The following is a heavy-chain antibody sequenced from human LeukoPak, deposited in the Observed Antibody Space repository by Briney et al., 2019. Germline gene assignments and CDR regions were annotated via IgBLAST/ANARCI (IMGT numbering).Heavy chain of an antibody. V-gene: IGHV3-23*01. CDR3: ARDRDWAFDY. CDR1: GFTFSSYA. Sequence: GGSLRLSCAASGFTFSSYAMGWVRQAPGKGLEWVSSISGGGDGTFFADSVKGRFTISRDNSKNTLYLQMHSLRDEDTAVYYCARDRDWAFDYWGQGTLVTVSS. J-gene: IGHJ4*02. CDR2: ISGGGDGT. D-gene: IGHD3-9*01.